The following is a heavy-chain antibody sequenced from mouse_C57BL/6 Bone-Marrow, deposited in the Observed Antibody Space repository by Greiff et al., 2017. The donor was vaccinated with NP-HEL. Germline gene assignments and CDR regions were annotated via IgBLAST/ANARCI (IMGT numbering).Heavy chain of an antibody. CDR2: ISYSGST. J-gene: IGHJ3*01. V-gene: IGHV3-1*01. CDR1: GYSITSGYD. Sequence: EVQLQESGPGMVKPSQSLSLTCTVTGYSITSGYDWHWIRHFPGNKLEWMGYISYSGSTNYNPSLKSRISITHDTSKNHFFLKLNSVTTEDTATYYCARDGGYYGSSYSAWFAYWGQGTLVTVSA. CDR3: ARDGGYYGSSYSAWFAY. D-gene: IGHD1-1*01.